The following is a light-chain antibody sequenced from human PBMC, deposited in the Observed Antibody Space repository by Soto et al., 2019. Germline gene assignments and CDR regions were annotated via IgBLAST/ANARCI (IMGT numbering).Light chain of an antibody. J-gene: IGKJ1*01. CDR2: SAS. CDR3: LQVNSFPRT. CDR1: QGIGVR. V-gene: IGKV1-12*01. Sequence: IQMTQSPSTLSASIGDRVTITCRASQGIGVRLAWFQQKPGKAPQYLIQSASTLQSGVPSRFSDSGSGTEFILTINSLQPEDVAIYYCLQVNSFPRTFGQGTKVEIK.